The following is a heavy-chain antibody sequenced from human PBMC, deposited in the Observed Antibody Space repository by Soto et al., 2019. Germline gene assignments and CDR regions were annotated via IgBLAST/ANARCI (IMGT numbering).Heavy chain of an antibody. Sequence: TLSLTCTVSGGSISSGDYYWSWIRQPPGKGLEWIGYIYYSGSTYYNPSLKSRVAISVDTSKNQFSLKLSSVTAADTAVYYCARDNSVTTPPYYYYYGMDLWGQGTTVTVSS. CDR1: GGSISSGDYY. J-gene: IGHJ6*02. D-gene: IGHD4-17*01. CDR3: ARDNSVTTPPYYYYYGMDL. CDR2: IYYSGST. V-gene: IGHV4-30-4*01.